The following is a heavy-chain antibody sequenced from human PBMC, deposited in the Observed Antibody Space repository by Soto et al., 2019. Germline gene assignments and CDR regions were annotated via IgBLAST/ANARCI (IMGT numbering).Heavy chain of an antibody. D-gene: IGHD3-3*01. CDR2: ISSSGSTI. J-gene: IGHJ6*02. CDR3: ARSPDYDFWSGYYKYYYYYGMDV. CDR1: GFTFSSYE. Sequence: GGSLRLSCAASGFTFSSYEMNWVRQAPGKGLEWVSYISSSGSTIYYADSVKGRFTISRDNAKNSLYLQMNSLRAEDTAVYYCARSPDYDFWSGYYKYYYYYGMDVWGQGTTVTVSS. V-gene: IGHV3-48*03.